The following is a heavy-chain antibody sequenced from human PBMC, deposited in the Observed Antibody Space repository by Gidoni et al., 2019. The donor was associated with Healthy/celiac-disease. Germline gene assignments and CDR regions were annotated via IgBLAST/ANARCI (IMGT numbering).Heavy chain of an antibody. V-gene: IGHV4-59*01. CDR3: ERDLGPSYYYYYYGMDV. J-gene: IGHJ6*04. D-gene: IGHD3-10*01. CDR1: CGSISRYS. Sequence: QVQLPESGTGLGKPSETPPLTCTVPCGSISRYSWSWIRQPPGKGLEWIGYIYCSWSTNYNPSLKSRVTISVDTSKNQFSLKLSSVTAADTAVYYCERDLGPSYYYYYYGMDVWGKGTTVTVSS. CDR2: IYCSWST.